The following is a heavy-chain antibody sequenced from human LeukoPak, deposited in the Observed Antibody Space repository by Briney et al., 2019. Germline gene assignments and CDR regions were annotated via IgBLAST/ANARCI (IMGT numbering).Heavy chain of an antibody. V-gene: IGHV4-31*03. J-gene: IGHJ4*02. Sequence: PSQTLSLTCTVSGGSISSGGYYWSWIRRHPGKGLEWIGYIYYSGSTYYNPSLKSRVTISVDTSKNQFSLKLSSVTAADTAVYYCARDRGDQAHFDYWGQGTLVTVSS. CDR2: IYYSGST. CDR1: GGSISSGGYY. D-gene: IGHD4-17*01. CDR3: ARDRGDQAHFDY.